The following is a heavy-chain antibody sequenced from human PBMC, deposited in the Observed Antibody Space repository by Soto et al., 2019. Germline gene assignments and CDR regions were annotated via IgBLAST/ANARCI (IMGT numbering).Heavy chain of an antibody. CDR1: GFIFSSYS. V-gene: IGHV3-21*01. CDR3: ACETNPYTTSSHAFDI. D-gene: IGHD6-6*01. Sequence: EVQLVESGGGLVKPGGSLRLSCAASGFIFSSYSMNWVRQAPGKGLEWISSVSSTGSFIDYTDSLKGRFTISRDNAKSSLSLQMNSLRAEDTALYYCACETNPYTTSSHAFDIWGQGTMVTVAS. CDR2: VSSTGSFI. J-gene: IGHJ3*02.